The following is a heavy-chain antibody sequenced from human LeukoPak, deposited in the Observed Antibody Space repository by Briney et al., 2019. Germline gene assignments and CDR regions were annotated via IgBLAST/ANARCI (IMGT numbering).Heavy chain of an antibody. Sequence: SQTLSLTCAISGDSVSSNSAAWNWIRQSPSRGLEWLGRTYYRSKWYNDYAVSVKSRITINPDTSKNQFSLQLDSVTPEDTAVYSCARDMAPDYKESSVYQLGFDYWGQGTLVTVSS. D-gene: IGHD3-22*01. CDR3: ARDMAPDYKESSVYQLGFDY. V-gene: IGHV6-1*01. CDR2: TYYRSKWYN. CDR1: GDSVSSNSAA. J-gene: IGHJ4*02.